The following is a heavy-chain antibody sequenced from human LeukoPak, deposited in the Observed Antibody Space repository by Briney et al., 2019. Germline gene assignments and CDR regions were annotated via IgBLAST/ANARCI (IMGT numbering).Heavy chain of an antibody. V-gene: IGHV1-24*01. CDR1: GYTLIELP. Sequence: GASVKVSCKVSGYTLIELPMHWVRQAPGKGLEWMGGFDPEDGETIYAQKFQGRVTMTEDTSTDTAYMELSSLRSEDTAVYYCATDRLRSMVRGVLRSLEGFDPWGRGTLVTVSS. J-gene: IGHJ5*02. D-gene: IGHD3-10*01. CDR3: ATDRLRSMVRGVLRSLEGFDP. CDR2: FDPEDGET.